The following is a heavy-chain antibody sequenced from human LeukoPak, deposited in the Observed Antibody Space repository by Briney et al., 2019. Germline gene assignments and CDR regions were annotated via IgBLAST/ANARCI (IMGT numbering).Heavy chain of an antibody. V-gene: IGHV4-59*01. CDR3: ARDGQYDYGDYYFDY. CDR1: GGSMNSYY. D-gene: IGHD4-17*01. Sequence: SGTLSLTCTVSGGSMNSYYWSWIRQPPGKGMEWIGYIYYSGSTNYNPSLKSRVTISVDTSKKQLSLKLSSVTAADTAVYYCARDGQYDYGDYYFDYWGQGTLVTVSS. J-gene: IGHJ4*02. CDR2: IYYSGST.